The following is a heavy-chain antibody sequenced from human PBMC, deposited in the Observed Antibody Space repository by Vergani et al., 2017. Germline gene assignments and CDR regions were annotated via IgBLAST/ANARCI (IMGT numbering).Heavy chain of an antibody. Sequence: VQLVESGGGLVQPGGSLRLSCAASGFTFSSYSMNWVRQAPGKGLEWVAVIWFDGNNKYYADSVKGRFTVSRDNSKNTLFLQMNSLRVEDTAVYYCARDYSDYGVDYWGQGTLVTVSS. D-gene: IGHD4-11*01. J-gene: IGHJ4*02. CDR1: GFTFSSYS. CDR3: ARDYSDYGVDY. V-gene: IGHV3-33*08. CDR2: IWFDGNNK.